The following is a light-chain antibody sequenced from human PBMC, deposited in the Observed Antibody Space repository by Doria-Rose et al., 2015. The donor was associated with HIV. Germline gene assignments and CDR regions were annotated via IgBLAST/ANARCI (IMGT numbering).Light chain of an antibody. V-gene: IGKV3-20*01. Sequence: VLTQPPGTLSLSPGERATLSCRASQSFSSTYLAWYQQRPGQAPSLLIYDRSNRATDIPDRFSASGSGTDFTLTINRLEPEDFALYYCHQYGTSWTFGQGTKVEI. CDR1: QSFSSTY. CDR2: DRS. CDR3: HQYGTSWT. J-gene: IGKJ1*01.